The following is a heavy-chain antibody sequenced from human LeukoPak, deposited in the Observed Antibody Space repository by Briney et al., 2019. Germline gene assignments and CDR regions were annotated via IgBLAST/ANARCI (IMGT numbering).Heavy chain of an antibody. CDR3: AIIRGGAPTGDDTFDI. Sequence: GGSLRLSCAASGFTFSTFAMIWVRQPPGKGLEWVSSIFPSGGEIHYADSVRGRFTISRDNSKSTLSLQMNSLRAEDTAIYYCAIIRGGAPTGDDTFDIWGQGTMVTVSS. V-gene: IGHV3-23*01. CDR1: GFTFSTFA. D-gene: IGHD1-1*01. CDR2: IFPSGGEI. J-gene: IGHJ3*02.